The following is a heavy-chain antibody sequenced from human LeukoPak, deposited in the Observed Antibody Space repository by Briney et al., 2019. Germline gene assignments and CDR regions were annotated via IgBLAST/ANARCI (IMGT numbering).Heavy chain of an antibody. D-gene: IGHD2-2*02. J-gene: IGHJ4*02. CDR1: GYTFTSYD. CDR2: INPNSGGT. V-gene: IGHV1-2*02. CDR3: AREPPRYCSSTSCYTGDY. Sequence: ASVKVSCKASGYTFTSYDINWVRQATGQGLEWMGWINPNSGGTNYAQKFQGRVTMTRDTSISTAYMELSRLRSDDTAVYYCAREPPRYCSSTSCYTGDYWGQGTLVTVSS.